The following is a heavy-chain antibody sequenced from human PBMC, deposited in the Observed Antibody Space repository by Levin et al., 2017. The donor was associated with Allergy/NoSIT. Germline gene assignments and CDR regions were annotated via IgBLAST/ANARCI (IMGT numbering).Heavy chain of an antibody. CDR1: GFTFSSYN. CDR3: ARARSTIGPGSGPYYFDY. V-gene: IGHV3-48*04. J-gene: IGHJ4*02. Sequence: GESLKISCAASGFTFSSYNMNWVRQAPGKGLEWVSYIISSSSTIYYADSVRGRFTISRDNAKNSLYLQMNSLRAEDTAVYYCARARSTIGPGSGPYYFDYWGQGTLVTVSS. D-gene: IGHD2-15*01. CDR2: IISSSSTI.